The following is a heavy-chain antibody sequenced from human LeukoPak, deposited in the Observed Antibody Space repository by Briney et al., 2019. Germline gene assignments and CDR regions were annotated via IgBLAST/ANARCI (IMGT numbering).Heavy chain of an antibody. V-gene: IGHV1-2*02. D-gene: IGHD2-21*02. CDR1: GYTFTVYY. J-gene: IGHJ4*02. CDR3: ARVNKVYCGGDCYPTRPTTTFDY. Sequence: ASVKVSCKASGYTFTVYYMHWVRQAPGQGLEWMGWINPNSDGTNYAQKFQGRVTMTRDTSISTAYMDLSRLRSDDTAVYYCARVNKVYCGGDCYPTRPTTTFDYWGQGTLVTVSS. CDR2: INPNSDGT.